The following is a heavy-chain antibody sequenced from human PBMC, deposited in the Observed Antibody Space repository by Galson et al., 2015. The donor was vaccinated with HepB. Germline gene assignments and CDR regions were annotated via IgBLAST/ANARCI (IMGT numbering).Heavy chain of an antibody. Sequence: SETLSLTCGVSGEFISSSNYYWGWIRQPPGKGLEWIGSIYYTGSAYYNPSLESRVTISVDTSKNQFSLKLTSVTAADTSLYYCARQRSAVTGIFDYWGQGTLVTVSS. CDR3: ARQRSAVTGIFDY. J-gene: IGHJ4*02. CDR2: IYYTGSA. D-gene: IGHD4-17*01. CDR1: GEFISSSNYY. V-gene: IGHV4-39*01.